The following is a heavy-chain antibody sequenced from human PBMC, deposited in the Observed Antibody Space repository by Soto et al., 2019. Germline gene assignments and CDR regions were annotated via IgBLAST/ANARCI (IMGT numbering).Heavy chain of an antibody. Sequence: QLQLQESGPGLVKPSETLSLTCTVSGGSISSSSYYWGWIRQPPGKGLEWIGSIYYSGSTYYNPSLKLRVPISVDTSKNQFSLKLSSVTAADTAVYYCATLWFGEGNYWGQGTLVTVSS. CDR2: IYYSGST. CDR1: GGSISSSSYY. V-gene: IGHV4-39*01. J-gene: IGHJ4*02. D-gene: IGHD3-10*01. CDR3: ATLWFGEGNY.